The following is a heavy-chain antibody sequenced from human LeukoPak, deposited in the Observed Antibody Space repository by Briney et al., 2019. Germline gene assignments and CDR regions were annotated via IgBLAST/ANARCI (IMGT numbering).Heavy chain of an antibody. J-gene: IGHJ4*02. CDR3: VRDGSFGLDF. D-gene: IGHD1-26*01. Sequence: GGSLRLSCAASGFTFDNYAMHWVRQAPGKGLEWVSGISWNSGSIGYADSVKGRFTISRDNAKNSVYLQMDSLRAEDSAVYYCVRDGSFGLDFWGQGSLVTVSS. V-gene: IGHV3-9*01. CDR2: ISWNSGSI. CDR1: GFTFDNYA.